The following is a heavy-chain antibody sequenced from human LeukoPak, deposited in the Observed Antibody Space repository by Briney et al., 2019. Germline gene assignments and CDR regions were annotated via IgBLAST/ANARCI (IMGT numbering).Heavy chain of an antibody. V-gene: IGHV1-18*04. Sequence: GASVKVSCKASGYTFTGYYMHWVRQAPGQGLEWMGWISAYNGNTNYAQKLQGRVTMTTDTSTSTAYMELRSLRSDDTAVYYCARYYCSGGSCYSGDYYYYYMDVWGKGTTVTVSS. CDR3: ARYYCSGGSCYSGDYYYYYMDV. J-gene: IGHJ6*03. D-gene: IGHD2-15*01. CDR1: GYTFTGYY. CDR2: ISAYNGNT.